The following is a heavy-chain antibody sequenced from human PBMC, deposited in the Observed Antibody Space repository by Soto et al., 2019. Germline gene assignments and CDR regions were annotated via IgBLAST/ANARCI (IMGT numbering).Heavy chain of an antibody. V-gene: IGHV3-30*18. CDR3: AKGGRQWLVTSDFNY. J-gene: IGHJ4*02. Sequence: VQLVESGGGVVQPGRSLRLSCAASGFTFSDYAMHWVRQAPGKGLEWVAVVSHDGRNTHYADSVKGRFTISRDSTRNTVSLELTRRRAEDTAAYYCAKGGRQWLVTSDFNYWGQGALVTVSS. CDR2: VSHDGRNT. CDR1: GFTFSDYA. D-gene: IGHD6-19*01.